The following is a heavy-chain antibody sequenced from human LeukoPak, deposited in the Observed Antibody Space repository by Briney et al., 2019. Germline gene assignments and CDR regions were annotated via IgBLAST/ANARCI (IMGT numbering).Heavy chain of an antibody. CDR2: ISYDGSNK. J-gene: IGHJ3*02. CDR1: GFTFSSYA. CDR3: AREDYGDYGAFDI. D-gene: IGHD4-17*01. V-gene: IGHV3-30-3*01. Sequence: PGRSLRLSCAASGFTFSSYAMHWVRQAPGKGLEWVAVISYDGSNKYYADSVKGRFTISRDNSKNTPYLQMNSLRAEDTAVYYCAREDYGDYGAFDIWGQGTMVTVSS.